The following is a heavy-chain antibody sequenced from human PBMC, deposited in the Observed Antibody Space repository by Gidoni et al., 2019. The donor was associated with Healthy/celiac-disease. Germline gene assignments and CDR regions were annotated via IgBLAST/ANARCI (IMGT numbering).Heavy chain of an antibody. D-gene: IGHD5-12*01. CDR3: ASSRDGYNLYYFDY. CDR2: ISSSSSYI. Sequence: EVQLVASGGGLVKPGVSLRLSCAASGFTFSSYSMNWVRQAPGKGLEWVSSISSSSSYIYYADSVKGRLTISRDNAKNSLYLQMNSLRAEDTAVYYCASSRDGYNLYYFDYWGQGTLVTVSS. J-gene: IGHJ4*02. V-gene: IGHV3-21*01. CDR1: GFTFSSYS.